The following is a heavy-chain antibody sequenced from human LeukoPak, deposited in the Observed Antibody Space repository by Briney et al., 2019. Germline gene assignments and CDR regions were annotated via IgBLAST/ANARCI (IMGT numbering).Heavy chain of an antibody. CDR3: ARGKGLLWFGDGNWFDP. Sequence: PSETLSLTCAVYGGSFSGYYWSWIRQPPGKGLEWIGEINHSGSTNYNPSLKSRVTISVDTSKNQFSLKLSSVTAADTAVYYCARGKGLLWFGDGNWFDPWGQGTLVTVSS. V-gene: IGHV4-34*01. CDR2: INHSGST. J-gene: IGHJ5*02. CDR1: GGSFSGYY. D-gene: IGHD3-10*01.